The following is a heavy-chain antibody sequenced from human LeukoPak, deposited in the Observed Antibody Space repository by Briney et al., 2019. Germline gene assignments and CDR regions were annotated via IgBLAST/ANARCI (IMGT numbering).Heavy chain of an antibody. J-gene: IGHJ4*02. Sequence: AGGSLRLSCAASGFTFSSYAMSWVRQAPGKGLEWVSAISGSGGSTYYADSVKGRFTISRDNSKNTLYLQMNSLRAEDTAVYYCAKTQLRYFAGGFDYWGQGTLVTVSS. CDR2: ISGSGGST. V-gene: IGHV3-23*01. CDR3: AKTQLRYFAGGFDY. CDR1: GFTFSSYA. D-gene: IGHD3-9*01.